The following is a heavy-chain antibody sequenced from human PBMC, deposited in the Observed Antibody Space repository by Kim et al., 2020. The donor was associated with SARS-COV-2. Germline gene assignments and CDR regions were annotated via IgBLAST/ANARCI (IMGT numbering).Heavy chain of an antibody. CDR3: ASTAGYYGSGSHYALDY. CDR2: IIPILGIA. V-gene: IGHV1-69*04. D-gene: IGHD3-10*01. Sequence: SVKVSCKASGGTFSSYAISWVRQAPGQGLEWMGRIIPILGIANYAQKFQGRVTITADKSTSTAYMELSSLRSEDTAVYYCASTAGYYGSGSHYALDYWGQGTLVTVSS. J-gene: IGHJ4*02. CDR1: GGTFSSYA.